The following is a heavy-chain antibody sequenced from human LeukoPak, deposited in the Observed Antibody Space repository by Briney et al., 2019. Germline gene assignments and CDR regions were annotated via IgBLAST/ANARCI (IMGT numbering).Heavy chain of an antibody. CDR2: INPSGGST. Sequence: ASVKVSCKASGYTFTSYYMHWVRQAPGQGLEWMGIINPSGGSTSYAQKFQGRVTMTRDMSTSTVYMELSRLRSEDTAVYYCARESYSGAPRGAFDIWGQGTMVTVSS. CDR1: GYTFTSYY. CDR3: ARESYSGAPRGAFDI. D-gene: IGHD6-19*01. V-gene: IGHV1-46*01. J-gene: IGHJ3*02.